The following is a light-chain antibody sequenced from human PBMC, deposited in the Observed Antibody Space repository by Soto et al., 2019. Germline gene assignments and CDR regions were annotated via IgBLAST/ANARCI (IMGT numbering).Light chain of an antibody. CDR3: QQRSNWPPIT. Sequence: EIVLAQSPGTLSLSPGERATLSCRASQSVSSTYLAWYQQKLGQAPRLLIYDASNRATGIPARFSGSGSGTDFTLTISSLEPEDFAVYYCQQRSNWPPITFGQGTRLEIK. CDR2: DAS. J-gene: IGKJ5*01. V-gene: IGKV3-11*01. CDR1: QSVSSTY.